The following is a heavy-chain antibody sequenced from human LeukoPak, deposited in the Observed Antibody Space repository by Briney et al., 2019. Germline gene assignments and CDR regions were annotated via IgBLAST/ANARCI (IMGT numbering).Heavy chain of an antibody. V-gene: IGHV4-38-2*01. J-gene: IGHJ4*02. CDR3: VRYCSSTTCYTRAVDY. D-gene: IGHD2-2*02. CDR2: IYHSGSA. Sequence: NSSETLSLTCAVSGYSITSGYNWAWIRHPPGKVLEWIGSIYHSGSAYYNPSLTSRVIISVDTSKNQFSLKLSSVTAADTAVYYCVRYCSSTTCYTRAVDYWGQGTLVTVSS. CDR1: GYSITSGYN.